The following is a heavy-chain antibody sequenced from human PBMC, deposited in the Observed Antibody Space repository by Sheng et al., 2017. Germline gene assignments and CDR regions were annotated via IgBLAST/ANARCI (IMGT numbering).Heavy chain of an antibody. CDR3: AREREDGYHSAFEI. V-gene: IGHV1-69*10. CDR1: GGTFSNYA. J-gene: IGHJ3*02. Sequence: QVQLVQSGAEVKKPGSSVKVSCKASGGTFSNYAISWVRQAPGQGLEWMGGIIPVLRLVDYGEKFQDRITITADTSTNTVYLELSSLTSDDTAVYYCAREREDGYHSAFEIWGQGTLVTVSS. CDR2: IIPVLRLV. D-gene: IGHD5-12*01.